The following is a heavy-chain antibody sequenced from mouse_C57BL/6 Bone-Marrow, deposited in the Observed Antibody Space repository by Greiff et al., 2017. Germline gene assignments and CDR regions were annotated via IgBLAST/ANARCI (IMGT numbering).Heavy chain of an antibody. Sequence: QVQLKESGAGLMKPGASVKLSCKATGYTFTGYWIEWVKHRPGHGLEWVGEILPGSGSTNYNEKFKGKATFTTDTSSNTHFMQLSSLTTEDAASYYCSSRGYWGQGTTLTVSS. CDR3: SSRGY. CDR1: GYTFTGYW. J-gene: IGHJ2*01. CDR2: ILPGSGST. V-gene: IGHV1-9*01.